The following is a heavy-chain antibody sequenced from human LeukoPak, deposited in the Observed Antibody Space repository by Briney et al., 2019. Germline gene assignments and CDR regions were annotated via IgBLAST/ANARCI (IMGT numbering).Heavy chain of an antibody. CDR2: FDPEDGET. J-gene: IGHJ5*02. CDR3: ATALFTGNNWFDP. CDR1: GYTLTELS. Sequence: ASVTVSCKVSGYTLTELSMHWVRQAPGKGLEWMGGFDPEDGETIYAQKFQGRVTMTEDTSTDTAYMELSSLRSEDTAVYYCATALFTGNNWFDPWGQGTLVTVSS. V-gene: IGHV1-24*01. D-gene: IGHD2-21*01.